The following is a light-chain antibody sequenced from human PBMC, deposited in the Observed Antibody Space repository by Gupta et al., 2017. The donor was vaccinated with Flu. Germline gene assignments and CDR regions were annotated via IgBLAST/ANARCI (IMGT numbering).Light chain of an antibody. J-gene: IGKJ5*01. CDR2: GAT. V-gene: IGKV3-15*01. CDR3: QQYNNWPPIT. Sequence: EVVMTQSPATLSVSPGERVTLSCRASLSVKLNLAWYQQKPGRTPRLLIYGATTRATGIPARFSGSGFGTDFTLTISSLQSEDFGIYYCQQYNNWPPITFGQGTRLEIK. CDR1: LSVKLN.